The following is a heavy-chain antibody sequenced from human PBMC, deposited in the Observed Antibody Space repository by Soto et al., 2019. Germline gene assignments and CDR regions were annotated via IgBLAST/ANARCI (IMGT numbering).Heavy chain of an antibody. CDR1: GYTFTSYG. CDR3: ARHRHIVVVTATDPLDY. CDR2: ISAYNGNT. Sequence: GASVKVSCKASGYTFTSYGISWVRQAPGQGLEWMGWISAYNGNTNYAQKLQGRVTMTTDTSTSTAYMDLRSLRSDDTAVYYCARHRHIVVVTATDPLDYWGQGTLVAVSS. J-gene: IGHJ4*02. V-gene: IGHV1-18*04. D-gene: IGHD2-21*02.